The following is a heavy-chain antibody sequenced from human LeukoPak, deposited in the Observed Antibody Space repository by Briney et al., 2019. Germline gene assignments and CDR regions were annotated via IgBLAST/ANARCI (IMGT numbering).Heavy chain of an antibody. Sequence: GASVKVSCKASGYTFTSYDINWVRQATGQGLEWMGWMNPNSGNTGYAQKFQGRVTMTRNTSISTAYMELSSLRSEDTAVYYCARVVRDYSSSYYYYMDVWGKGTTVTVFS. CDR1: GYTFTSYD. D-gene: IGHD6-6*01. CDR3: ARVVRDYSSSYYYYMDV. J-gene: IGHJ6*03. V-gene: IGHV1-8*01. CDR2: MNPNSGNT.